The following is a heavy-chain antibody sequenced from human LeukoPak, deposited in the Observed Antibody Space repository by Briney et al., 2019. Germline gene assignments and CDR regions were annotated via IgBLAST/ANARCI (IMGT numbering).Heavy chain of an antibody. J-gene: IGHJ4*02. CDR2: ISYDGSNK. CDR1: GFTFSSYG. CDR3: AKEWVYYYDSSGQYYFDY. Sequence: PGRSLRLSCAASGFTFSSYGMHWVRQAPGKGLEWVAVISYDGSNKYYADSVKGRFTISRDNSKNTLYLQMNSLRAEDTAVYYCAKEWVYYYDSSGQYYFDYWGQGILVSVSS. D-gene: IGHD3-22*01. V-gene: IGHV3-30*18.